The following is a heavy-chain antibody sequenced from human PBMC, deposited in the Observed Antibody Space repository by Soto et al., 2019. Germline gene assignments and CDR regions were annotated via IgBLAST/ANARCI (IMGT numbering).Heavy chain of an antibody. CDR1: GGTFSSYA. D-gene: IGHD2-2*01. Sequence: GASVKVSCKASGGTFSSYAISWVRQAPGQGLEWMGGIIPIFGTANYAQKFQGRVTITADESTSTAYMELSSLRSEDTAVYYCARDFGDIVLVPAANSPPHNWFDPWGQGTLVTVSS. CDR3: ARDFGDIVLVPAANSPPHNWFDP. V-gene: IGHV1-69*13. J-gene: IGHJ5*02. CDR2: IIPIFGTA.